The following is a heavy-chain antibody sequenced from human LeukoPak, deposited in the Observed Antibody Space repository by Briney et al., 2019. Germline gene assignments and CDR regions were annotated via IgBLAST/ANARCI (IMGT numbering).Heavy chain of an antibody. V-gene: IGHV1-69*02. Sequence: SVKVSCKASGGPFSKYTIGWVRQAPGQGLEWLGRFIPIFNMANYAQKFQGRVTITADKSTSTAYMELTSLRSEDTALYYCASLGGLYQLPAFDYWGQGTLVTVSS. CDR3: ASLGGLYQLPAFDY. D-gene: IGHD1-1*01. J-gene: IGHJ4*02. CDR1: GGPFSKYT. CDR2: FIPIFNMA.